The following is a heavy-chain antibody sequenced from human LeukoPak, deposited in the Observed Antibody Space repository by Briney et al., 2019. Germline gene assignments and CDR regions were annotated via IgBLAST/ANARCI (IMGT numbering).Heavy chain of an antibody. D-gene: IGHD1-26*01. CDR1: GGSISNGNW. CDR2: IYHTGRT. Sequence: SGTLSLTCDVSGGSISNGNWWSWVRQPPGKGLEWIGEIYHTGRTNYNPSLKSRVSISVGKSKNQLSLNLNSVTAADTAVYYCVRCGSYCLDYWGQGTLVTVSS. CDR3: VRCGSYCLDY. V-gene: IGHV4-4*02. J-gene: IGHJ4*02.